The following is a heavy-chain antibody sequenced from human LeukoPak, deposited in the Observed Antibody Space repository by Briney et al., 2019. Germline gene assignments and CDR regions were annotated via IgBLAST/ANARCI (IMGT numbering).Heavy chain of an antibody. J-gene: IGHJ3*02. CDR2: INPNSGGT. D-gene: IGHD5-24*01. CDR3: AIERMATDAFDI. V-gene: IGHV1-2*02. Sequence: ASVKVSGKASGYTFTGYYMHWVRQAPGQGLEWMGWINPNSGGTNYAQKFQGRVTMTRDTSISTAYMELSRLRSDDTAVYYCAIERMATDAFDIWGQGTMVTVSS. CDR1: GYTFTGYY.